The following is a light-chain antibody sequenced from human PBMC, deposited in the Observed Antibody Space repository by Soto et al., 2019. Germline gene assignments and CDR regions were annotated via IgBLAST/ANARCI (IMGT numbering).Light chain of an antibody. Sequence: DVVMTQSPLSLPVTLGQPASISCRSSQGLVYSEGNTYLNWFHQRPGQSPRRLIYKVSNRDSGVPDRFSRSGSGTDFTLKISRVEAEDVGVYYCKQSTNWPPTFGQGTQLEIK. J-gene: IGKJ5*01. CDR3: KQSTNWPPT. V-gene: IGKV2-30*01. CDR1: QGLVYSEGNTY. CDR2: KVS.